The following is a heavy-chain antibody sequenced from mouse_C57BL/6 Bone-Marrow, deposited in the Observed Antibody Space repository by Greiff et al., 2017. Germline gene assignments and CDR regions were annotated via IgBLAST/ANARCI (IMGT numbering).Heavy chain of an antibody. CDR1: GYTFTSYW. Sequence: QVQLQQPGAELVKPGASVKLSCKASGYTFTSYWMQWVQQRPGQGLEWIGEIDPSDSYTNYTQKFKGKATLTVDTSSSTPYMQHSSLTSEDSAVYYCARETAQAYFDYWGQGTTLTVSS. D-gene: IGHD3-2*02. J-gene: IGHJ2*01. CDR2: IDPSDSYT. CDR3: ARETAQAYFDY. V-gene: IGHV1-50*01.